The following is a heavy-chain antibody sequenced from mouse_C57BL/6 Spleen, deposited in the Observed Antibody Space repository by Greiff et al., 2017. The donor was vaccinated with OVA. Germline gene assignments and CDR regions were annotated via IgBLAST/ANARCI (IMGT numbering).Heavy chain of an antibody. J-gene: IGHJ2*01. D-gene: IGHD1-1*01. CDR3: TRGGIYYDDGDD. Sequence: QVQLQQSGAELVRPGASVTLSCKASGYTFTDYEMHWVKQTPVHGLEWIGAIDPETGGTAYNQKFKGKAILTADKSSSTAYMELRSLTSEDSAVYYCTRGGIYYDDGDDWGQGTTLTVAS. CDR2: IDPETGGT. CDR1: GYTFTDYE. V-gene: IGHV1-15*01.